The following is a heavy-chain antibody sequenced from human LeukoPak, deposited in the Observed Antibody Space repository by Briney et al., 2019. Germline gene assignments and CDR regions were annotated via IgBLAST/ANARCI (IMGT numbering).Heavy chain of an antibody. V-gene: IGHV4-28*03. J-gene: IGHJ4*02. CDR2: IFYSGST. Sequence: SETLSLTCGVSDYSISSSNWWGWIRQPPGKGLEWIGYIFYSGSTYYNPSLKSRVSMSVDTSKNQFSLRLSSVTAVDTAVYYCARAGGVKTAALDLDYWGQGTLVTVSS. D-gene: IGHD6-25*01. CDR3: ARAGGVKTAALDLDY. CDR1: DYSISSSNW.